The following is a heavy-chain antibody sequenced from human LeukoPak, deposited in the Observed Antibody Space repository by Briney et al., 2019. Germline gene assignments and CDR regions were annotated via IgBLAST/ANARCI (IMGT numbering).Heavy chain of an antibody. CDR1: GGSISSYY. CDR2: IYYSGST. D-gene: IGHD6-6*01. V-gene: IGHV4-59*08. Sequence: SETMSLTCSVSGGSISSYYWSWIQQPPGKGLEWIGYIYYSGSTNYNPSLKSRVTISVDTSKNQFSLKLSSVTAADTAVYYCARQQFEYSSWGAIDYWGQGTLVTVSS. CDR3: ARQQFEYSSWGAIDY. J-gene: IGHJ4*02.